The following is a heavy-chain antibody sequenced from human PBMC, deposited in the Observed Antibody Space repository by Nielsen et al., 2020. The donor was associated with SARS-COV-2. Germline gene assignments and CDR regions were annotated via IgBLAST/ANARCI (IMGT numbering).Heavy chain of an antibody. J-gene: IGHJ6*02. CDR3: ARQYYDSRDGMDV. D-gene: IGHD3-22*01. CDR2: IYPGDSDT. V-gene: IGHV5-51*01. Sequence: GESLKISCKGSGYSFTSYWIGWVRQMPGKGLEWMGIIYPGDSDTRYSPSFQGQVTISADKSISTAYLQWSSLKASDTAMHYCARQYYDSRDGMDVWGQGTTVTVSS. CDR1: GYSFTSYW.